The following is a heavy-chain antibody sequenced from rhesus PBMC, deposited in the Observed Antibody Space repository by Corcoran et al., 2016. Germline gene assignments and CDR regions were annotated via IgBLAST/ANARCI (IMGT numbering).Heavy chain of an antibody. CDR3: ARDTRRYSGSYYYCDY. Sequence: EVQLVESGGGLVQPGGSLRLSCAASGFTFSSYGMHWVRQAPGKGLEWVAVISYDGSKKYYADSVKDRFTISKDNSKNRLYIKMNNLKLGDTAVYYCARDTRRYSGSYYYCDYWGQGVLVTVSS. CDR2: ISYDGSKK. V-gene: IGHV3-54*02. CDR1: GFTFSSYG. J-gene: IGHJ4*01. D-gene: IGHD3-16*01.